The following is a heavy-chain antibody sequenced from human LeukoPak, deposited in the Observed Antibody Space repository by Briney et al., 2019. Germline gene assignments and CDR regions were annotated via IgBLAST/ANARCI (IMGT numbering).Heavy chain of an antibody. CDR2: ISAYNGNT. V-gene: IGHV1-18*01. J-gene: IGHJ4*02. D-gene: IGHD2-2*02. CDR1: GYTFTSYG. Sequence: ASVKVSCKASGYTFTSYGISWVRQAPGQGLEWMGWISAYNGNTNYAQKLQGRVTVTTDTSTSTAYMELRSLRSDDTAVYYCARDVGHEIPTNFDYWGQGTLVTVSS. CDR3: ARDVGHEIPTNFDY.